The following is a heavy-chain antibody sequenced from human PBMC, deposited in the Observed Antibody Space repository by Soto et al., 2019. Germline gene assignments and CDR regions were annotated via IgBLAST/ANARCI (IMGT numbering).Heavy chain of an antibody. Sequence: ASVKVSCKASGYTFTCYYMHWVRQAPGQGLEWMGWINPNSGGTNYAQKFQGRVTMTRDTSISTAYMELSRLRSDDTAVYYCARDRDGYTNARFDYWGQGTLVTVSS. CDR3: ARDRDGYTNARFDY. CDR1: GYTFTCYY. CDR2: INPNSGGT. J-gene: IGHJ4*02. V-gene: IGHV1-2*02. D-gene: IGHD4-4*01.